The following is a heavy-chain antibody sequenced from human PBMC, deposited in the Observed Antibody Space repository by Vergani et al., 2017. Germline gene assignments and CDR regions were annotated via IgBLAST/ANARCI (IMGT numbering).Heavy chain of an antibody. CDR2: IIPILGIA. J-gene: IGHJ4*02. CDR1: GGTFSSYA. CDR3: ARDPSYYYDSSGXFDY. V-gene: IGHV1-69*04. D-gene: IGHD3-22*01. Sequence: QVQLVQSGAEVKKPGSSVKVSCKASGGTFSSYAISWVRQAPGQGLEWMGRIIPILGIANYAQKFQGRVTITADKSTSTAYMELSSLRSEDTAVYYCARDPSYYYDSSGXFDYWGQGTLVTVSS.